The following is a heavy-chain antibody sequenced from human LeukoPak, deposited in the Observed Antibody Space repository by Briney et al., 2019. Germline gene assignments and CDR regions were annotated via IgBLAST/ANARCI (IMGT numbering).Heavy chain of an antibody. CDR1: GGSISSSTYY. J-gene: IGHJ4*02. CDR3: ASGIDARSDSSD. Sequence: SETLSLTCSVSGGSISSSTYYWGWVRQSPGKGLEWIGSINYSGGTYYNPSLKSRVTMSVDMYNNQFSLKLTSVTAADTAVYYCASGIDARSDSSDWGQGTLVTVSS. CDR2: INYSGGT. V-gene: IGHV4-39*01. D-gene: IGHD6-19*01.